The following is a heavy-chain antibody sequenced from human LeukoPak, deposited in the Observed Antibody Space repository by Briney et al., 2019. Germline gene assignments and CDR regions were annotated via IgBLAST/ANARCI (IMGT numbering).Heavy chain of an antibody. CDR1: GGSISSSSYY. J-gene: IGHJ5*02. Sequence: PSETLSLTCTVSGGSISSSSYYWGWIRQPPGKGLEWIGSIYYSGSTYYNPSLKSRVTISVDTSKNQFSLKLSSVTAADTAVYYCARRVLRYFDWLFDNWFDPWGQGTLVTVSS. CDR3: ARRVLRYFDWLFDNWFDP. D-gene: IGHD3-9*01. CDR2: IYYSGST. V-gene: IGHV4-39*01.